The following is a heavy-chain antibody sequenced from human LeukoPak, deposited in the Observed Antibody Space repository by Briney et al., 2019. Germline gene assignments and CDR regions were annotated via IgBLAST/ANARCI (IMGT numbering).Heavy chain of an antibody. CDR2: IYHSGST. CDR3: ARTYYDFWSGYYTEAGWFDP. J-gene: IGHJ5*02. CDR1: GGSISSGGYS. Sequence: SQTLSLTCAVSGGSISSGGYSWRWIRQPPGKGLEWIGYIYHSGSTYYNPSLKSRVTISVDRSKNQFSLKLSSVTAADTAVYYCARTYYDFWSGYYTEAGWFDPWGQGTLVTVSS. D-gene: IGHD3-3*01. V-gene: IGHV4-30-2*01.